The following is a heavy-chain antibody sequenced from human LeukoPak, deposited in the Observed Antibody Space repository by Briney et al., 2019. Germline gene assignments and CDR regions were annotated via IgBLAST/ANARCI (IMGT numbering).Heavy chain of an antibody. CDR2: INHSGST. D-gene: IGHD3-3*01. V-gene: IGHV4-34*01. Sequence: RPSETLSLTCAVYGGSFSGYYWSWIRQPPGKGLEWIGEINHSGSTNYNPSLKSRVTISVDTSKNQFSLKLSSVTAADTAVYYCARGVCPSYDFWSGYYTGIAHYYYYMDVWGKGTTVTVSS. CDR1: GGSFSGYY. CDR3: ARGVCPSYDFWSGYYTGIAHYYYYMDV. J-gene: IGHJ6*03.